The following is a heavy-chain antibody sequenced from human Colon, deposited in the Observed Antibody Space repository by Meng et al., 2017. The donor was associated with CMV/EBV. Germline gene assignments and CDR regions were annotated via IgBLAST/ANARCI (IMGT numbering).Heavy chain of an antibody. CDR3: AKGRLKYSSGFRDFFEY. CDR1: GFTFGSYS. CDR2: ISGPGGSI. V-gene: IGHV3-21*04. J-gene: IGHJ4*02. D-gene: IGHD3-22*01. Sequence: GGSLRLSCATSGFTFGSYSMNWVRQAPGKGLEWVSSISGPGGSIWYADSMRGRFTVSRDNAKNSVYLQINSLTAEDTALYYCAKGRLKYSSGFRDFFEYWGQGTLVTVSS.